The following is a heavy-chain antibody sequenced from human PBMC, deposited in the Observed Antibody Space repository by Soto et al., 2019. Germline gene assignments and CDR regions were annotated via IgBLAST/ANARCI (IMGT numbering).Heavy chain of an antibody. CDR3: ARDRYGSGNYFDY. J-gene: IGHJ4*02. CDR1: GGSISSNNW. D-gene: IGHD3-10*01. CDR2: VFHSGST. Sequence: SETLSLTCGVSGGSISSNNWWSWVRQPPGKGLEWIGEVFHSGSTNYNPSLKSRVTTSVGKSKNQFSLELNSVTAADTAVYYCARDRYGSGNYFDYWGQGALVTVSS. V-gene: IGHV4-4*02.